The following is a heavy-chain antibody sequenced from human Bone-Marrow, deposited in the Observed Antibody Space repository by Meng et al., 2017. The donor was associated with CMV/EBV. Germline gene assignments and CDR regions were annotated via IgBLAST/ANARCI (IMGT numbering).Heavy chain of an antibody. J-gene: IGHJ4*02. CDR1: GYTFTSYD. Sequence: ASVKVSCKASGYTFTSYDINWVRQATGQGLEWMGWINPNSGGTNYAQKFQGRVTMTRDTSISTAYMELSRLRSDDTAVYYCARMVGATYYFDYWGQGKLVIVSS. CDR2: INPNSGGT. V-gene: IGHV1-2*02. CDR3: ARMVGATYYFDY. D-gene: IGHD1-26*01.